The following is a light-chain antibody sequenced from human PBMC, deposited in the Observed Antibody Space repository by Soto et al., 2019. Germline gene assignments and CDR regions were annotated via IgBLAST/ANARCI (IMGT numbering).Light chain of an antibody. CDR2: GAS. CDR1: HSVDSN. CDR3: EQHDKWPLT. V-gene: IGKV3D-15*01. Sequence: EIVMTQSPATLSVSPGEGATLSCRASHSVDSNLAWYQQKPGQAPRLLIFGASTRATGIPTRFSGGGSGTDFTLSISSLQSEDFALYFCEQHDKWPLTFGGGTQLDI. J-gene: IGKJ4*01.